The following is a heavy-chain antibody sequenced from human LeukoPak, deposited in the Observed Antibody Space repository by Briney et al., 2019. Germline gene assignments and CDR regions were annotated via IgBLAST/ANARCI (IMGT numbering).Heavy chain of an antibody. D-gene: IGHD1-20*01. J-gene: IGHJ4*02. CDR3: ARAPYNWNDLNY. CDR2: IWYDGSNK. V-gene: IGHV3-33*01. CDR1: GFTFSSYG. Sequence: GGSLRLSCAASGFTFSSYGMHWVRKAPGKGLEWVAVIWYDGSNKYYADSVKGRFTISRDNSKNTLYLQMNSLRAEDTAVYYCARAPYNWNDLNYWGQGTLVTVSS.